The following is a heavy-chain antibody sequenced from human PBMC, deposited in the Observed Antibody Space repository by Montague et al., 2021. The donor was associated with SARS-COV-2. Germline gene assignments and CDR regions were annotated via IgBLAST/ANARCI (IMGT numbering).Heavy chain of an antibody. J-gene: IGHJ4*02. CDR3: ALARGSGYCPL. V-gene: IGHV4-39*01. CDR1: GGSISSSSYY. CDR2: IYYSGST. Sequence: SETLSLTCTVSGGSISSSSYYWGWIRQPPGKGLEWIGSIYYSGSTYYNPSLKSRVTISVDTSKNQFSLKLSSVTAADTAVYYCALARGSGYCPLWGQGSLVIVSS. D-gene: IGHD5-12*01.